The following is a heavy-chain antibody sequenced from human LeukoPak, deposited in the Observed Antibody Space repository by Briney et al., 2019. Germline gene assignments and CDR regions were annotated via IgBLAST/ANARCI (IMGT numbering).Heavy chain of an antibody. J-gene: IGHJ5*02. CDR3: AKDGAAGFDA. D-gene: IGHD6-13*01. V-gene: IGHV3-23*01. Sequence: GGSLIHSCAASGFTFSSNAMNWVRQGPGKGLEWVAAISSSGSATYYADSVKGRFTISRDNSKNTLYLQMNSLRAGDTALYYCAKDGAAGFDAWGQASLATVSS. CDR1: GFTFSSNA. CDR2: ISSSGSAT.